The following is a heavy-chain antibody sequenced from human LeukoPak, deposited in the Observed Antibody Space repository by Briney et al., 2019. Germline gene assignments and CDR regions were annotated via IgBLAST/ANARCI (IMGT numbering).Heavy chain of an antibody. V-gene: IGHV4-38-2*02. CDR1: GYSITSGYY. Sequence: SETLSLTCGVSGYSITSGYYWGWIRQPPGRGPEWIGSIYHSGTTYYNPSLKSRVTVSVDTSKNQFSLKLSSVTAADTAVYYCAREGGSYGMDVWGKGTTVTVSS. J-gene: IGHJ6*04. CDR3: AREGGSYGMDV. CDR2: IYHSGTT. D-gene: IGHD5-12*01.